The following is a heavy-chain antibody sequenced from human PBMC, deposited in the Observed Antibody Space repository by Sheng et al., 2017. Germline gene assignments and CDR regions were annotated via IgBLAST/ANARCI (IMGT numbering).Heavy chain of an antibody. J-gene: IGHJ4*02. CDR3: ARDGEGDLWLPPVYYFDY. CDR1: GFTFSSYG. Sequence: QVQLVESGGGVVQPGRSLRLSCAASGFTFSSYGMHWVRQAPGKGLEWVAVIWYDGSNKYYADSVKGRFTISRDNSKNTLYLQMNSLRAEDTAVYYCARDGEGDLWLPPVYYFDYWGQGT. CDR2: IWYDGSNK. V-gene: IGHV3-33*01. D-gene: IGHD3-3*01.